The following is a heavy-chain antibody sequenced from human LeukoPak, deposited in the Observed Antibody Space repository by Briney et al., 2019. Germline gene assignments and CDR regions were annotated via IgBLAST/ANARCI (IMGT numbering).Heavy chain of an antibody. Sequence: ASVKVSCKVSGYTLTELSMHWVRQAPGKGLEWMGGFDPEDGETIYAQKFQGRVTMTEDTSTDTAYMELSSLRSEDTAVYYCATVPWIQLYRAANAFDIWGQGTMVTVSS. D-gene: IGHD5-18*01. CDR3: ATVPWIQLYRAANAFDI. V-gene: IGHV1-24*01. J-gene: IGHJ3*02. CDR2: FDPEDGET. CDR1: GYTLTELS.